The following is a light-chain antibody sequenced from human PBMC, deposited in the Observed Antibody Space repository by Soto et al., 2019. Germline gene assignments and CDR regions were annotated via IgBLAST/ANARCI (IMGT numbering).Light chain of an antibody. CDR2: GAS. Sequence: EIVLTQSPGTLSLYQGERATLSCRASQSVRSSYLAWYPQNPGQAPRLLVYGASSRATGIPDRFSGSGSGRDITLTISREEPEDFAVYYCQHYGSSPFTFGPGTSVDIK. V-gene: IGKV3-20*01. CDR1: QSVRSSY. CDR3: QHYGSSPFT. J-gene: IGKJ3*01.